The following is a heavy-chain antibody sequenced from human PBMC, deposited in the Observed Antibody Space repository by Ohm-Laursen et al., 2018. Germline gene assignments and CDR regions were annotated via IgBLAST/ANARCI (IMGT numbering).Heavy chain of an antibody. D-gene: IGHD4-17*01. Sequence: SLRLSCAASGLTFSDFHMSWIRQAPGKRLECISYISSSGTTIYNADSVRGRFTISRDNAKNSLYLQMNSLRDEDTAVYYCARDYGDNRPVGWGRGTLVTVSS. CDR1: GLTFSDFH. CDR2: ISSSGTTI. J-gene: IGHJ4*02. CDR3: ARDYGDNRPVG. V-gene: IGHV3-11*01.